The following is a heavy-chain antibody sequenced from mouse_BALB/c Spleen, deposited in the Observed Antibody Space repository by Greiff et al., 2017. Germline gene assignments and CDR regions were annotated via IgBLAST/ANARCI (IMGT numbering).Heavy chain of an antibody. CDR3: AREGLEGAMDY. D-gene: IGHD3-3*01. Sequence: ESGPGLVKPSQSLSLTCTVTGYSITSDYAWNWIRQFPGNKLEWMGYISYSGSTSYNPSLKSRISITRDTSKNQFFLQLNSVTTEDTATYYCAREGLEGAMDYWGQGTSVTVSS. J-gene: IGHJ4*01. CDR1: GYSITSDYA. CDR2: ISYSGST. V-gene: IGHV3-2*02.